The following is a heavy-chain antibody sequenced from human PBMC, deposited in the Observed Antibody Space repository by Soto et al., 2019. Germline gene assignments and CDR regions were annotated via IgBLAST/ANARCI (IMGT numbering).Heavy chain of an antibody. J-gene: IGHJ5*02. CDR3: AREALEYYDSSGYYYEAPWNWFDP. CDR1: GFTVSSNY. Sequence: GSLRLSCAASGFTVSSNYMSWVRQAPGRGLEWVSVIYSGGSTYYADSVKGRFTISRDNSKNTLYLQMNSLRAEDTAVYYCAREALEYYDSSGYYYEAPWNWFDPWGQGTLVTVSS. D-gene: IGHD3-22*01. V-gene: IGHV3-53*01. CDR2: IYSGGST.